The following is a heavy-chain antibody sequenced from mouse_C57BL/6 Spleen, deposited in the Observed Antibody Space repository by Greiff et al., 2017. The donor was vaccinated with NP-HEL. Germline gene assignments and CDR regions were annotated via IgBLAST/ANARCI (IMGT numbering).Heavy chain of an antibody. Sequence: EVKLMESGAELVRPGASVKLSCTASGFNIKDYYMHWVKQRPEQGLEWIGWIDPENGDTEYASKFQGKATITADTSSNTAYLQLSSLTSEDTAVYYCTTGDYWGQGTTLTVSS. CDR3: TTGDY. CDR2: IDPENGDT. CDR1: GFNIKDYY. V-gene: IGHV14-4*01. J-gene: IGHJ2*01.